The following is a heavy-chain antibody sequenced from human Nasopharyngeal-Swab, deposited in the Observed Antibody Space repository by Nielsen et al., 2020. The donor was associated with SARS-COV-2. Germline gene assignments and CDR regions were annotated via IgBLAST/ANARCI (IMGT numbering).Heavy chain of an antibody. D-gene: IGHD3-22*01. CDR1: GFTLSDYY. CDR3: ARDAQRTYYYDSSGLYYYYGMDV. V-gene: IGHV3-11*04. CDR2: ISSSGSTI. J-gene: IGHJ6*02. Sequence: GGSLRLSCAASGFTLSDYYMSWIRQAPGKGLEWVSYISSSGSTIYYADSVKGRFTISRDNDKNSLYLQMNSLRAEDTAVYYCARDAQRTYYYDSSGLYYYYGMDVWGQGTTVTVSS.